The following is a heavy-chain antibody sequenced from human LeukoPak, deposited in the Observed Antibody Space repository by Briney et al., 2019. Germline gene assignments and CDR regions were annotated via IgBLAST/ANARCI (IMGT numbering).Heavy chain of an antibody. J-gene: IGHJ6*02. CDR3: ARVGMATILYYGMDV. Sequence: GALRLSCAASGFTFSSYEMNWVRQAPGKGLEWDSYISSSGSTIYYADSVKGRFTISRDNAKNSLYLQMNSLRAEDTAVYYCARVGMATILYYGMDVWGQGTTVTVSS. D-gene: IGHD5-24*01. CDR1: GFTFSSYE. V-gene: IGHV3-48*03. CDR2: ISSSGSTI.